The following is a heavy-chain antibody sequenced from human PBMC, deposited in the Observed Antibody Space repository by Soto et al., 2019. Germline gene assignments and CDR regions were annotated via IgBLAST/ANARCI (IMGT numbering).Heavy chain of an antibody. Sequence: QVQLQQWGAGLLKPSETLSLTCAVYGGFVSSGSYYWIWIRQPPGKGLAWLGEMSHSGGTHFTPSPKGQVTISVDTSKAPFSLKMASVTAADTALYYCARVELGTATTVVDAFDIWGPGTMVTVSS. CDR1: GGFVSSGSYY. D-gene: IGHD1-1*01. V-gene: IGHV4-34*01. CDR3: ARVELGTATTVVDAFDI. J-gene: IGHJ3*02. CDR2: MSHSGGT.